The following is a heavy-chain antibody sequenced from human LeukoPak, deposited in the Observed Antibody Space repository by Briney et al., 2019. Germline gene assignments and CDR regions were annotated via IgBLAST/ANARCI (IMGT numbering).Heavy chain of an antibody. CDR1: GFTFSSYA. CDR2: ISGSGNST. Sequence: GGSLRLSCAASGFTFSSYAMTWVRQAPGKGLEWVSAISGSGNSTYYADSVKGRFTISRDNSKNTLYLQMNSLRAEDTAVYYCGRGRAPWSAHFDYWGQGTLVTVSS. V-gene: IGHV3-23*01. D-gene: IGHD5-24*01. CDR3: GRGRAPWSAHFDY. J-gene: IGHJ4*02.